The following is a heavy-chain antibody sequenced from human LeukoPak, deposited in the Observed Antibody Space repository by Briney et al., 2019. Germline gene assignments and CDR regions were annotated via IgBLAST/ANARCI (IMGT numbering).Heavy chain of an antibody. CDR3: AKDLFWFDT. J-gene: IGHJ5*02. Sequence: RPGGSLRLSCAASGLTFSKAWMSWVRQAPGKGLEWVGRIKSKTDGGTTDYAAPVKGRFTISRDDSKNTLYLQMNSLTSEDTAIYYCAKDLFWFDTWGQGTLVTVSS. D-gene: IGHD2-21*01. CDR2: IKSKTDGGTT. V-gene: IGHV3-15*01. CDR1: GLTFSKAW.